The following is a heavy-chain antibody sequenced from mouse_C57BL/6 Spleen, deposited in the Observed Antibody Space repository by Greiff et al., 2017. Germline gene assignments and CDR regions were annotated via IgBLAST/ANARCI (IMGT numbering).Heavy chain of an antibody. J-gene: IGHJ2*01. CDR3: ARAAQATRYYFDD. V-gene: IGHV1-4*01. CDR1: GYTFTSYT. CDR2: INPSSGYT. Sequence: QVQLQQSGAELARPGASVKMSCKASGYTFTSYTMHWVKQRPGQGLEWIGYINPSSGYTKYNQKFKDKATLTADKSSSTAYMQLSSLTSEDSAVYDCARAAQATRYYFDDWGQGTTLTVSS. D-gene: IGHD3-2*02.